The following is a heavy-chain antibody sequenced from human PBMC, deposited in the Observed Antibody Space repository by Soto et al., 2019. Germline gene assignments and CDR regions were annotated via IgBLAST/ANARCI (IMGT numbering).Heavy chain of an antibody. V-gene: IGHV4-39*01. J-gene: IGHJ4*02. D-gene: IGHD2-21*02. Sequence: SETLSLTCIVSGESISSSSYYWGWIRQPPGKGLEWIGSIYYSGRTYYNPSFKSRVTISIDTSKNQFSLKLSSVTATDTAVYYCARQRTTVVTQAYFDHWGQGALVTVPS. CDR2: IYYSGRT. CDR3: ARQRTTVVTQAYFDH. CDR1: GESISSSSYY.